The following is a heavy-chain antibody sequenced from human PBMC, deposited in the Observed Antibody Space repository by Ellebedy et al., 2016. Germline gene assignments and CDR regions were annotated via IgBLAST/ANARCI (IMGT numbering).Heavy chain of an antibody. Sequence: GESLKISXEASGFTFSRNGMHWVRQAPGKGLEWVAVIWNDGSNKYYEESVKGRFTISRDNAKNSLFLQMNNLRAEDTALYYCTGDYGDSDYWGQGTLVTVSS. D-gene: IGHD4-17*01. CDR3: TGDYGDSDY. V-gene: IGHV3-33*03. CDR1: GFTFSRNG. J-gene: IGHJ4*02. CDR2: IWNDGSNK.